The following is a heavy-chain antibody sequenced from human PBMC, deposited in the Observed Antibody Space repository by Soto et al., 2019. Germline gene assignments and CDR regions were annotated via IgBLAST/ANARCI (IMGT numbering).Heavy chain of an antibody. J-gene: IGHJ4*01. CDR3: VRDRSNAHNHLQY. D-gene: IGHD1-1*01. CDR2: IYYTGTT. V-gene: IGHV4-30-4*01. CDR1: GGSIRSDDYY. Sequence: PSETLSLTCTVSGGSIRSDDYYWSWIRQPPGKGLEWIGYIYYTGTTNYNPSLQSRVTISMDTYKNQFSLKLSSVNAADTAVYYCVRDRSNAHNHLQYWGNGTRVTVS.